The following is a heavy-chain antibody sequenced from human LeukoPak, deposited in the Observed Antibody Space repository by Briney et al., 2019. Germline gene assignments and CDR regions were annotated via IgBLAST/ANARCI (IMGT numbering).Heavy chain of an antibody. CDR3: AREDRVSFDY. V-gene: IGHV3-30*04. Sequence: PGGSLRLSCAASGFTFSSYAMHWVRQAPGKGLEWVAVMSYDGSNKYYADSVKGRFTISRDNSKDTLYLQMNSLRAEDTAVYYCAREDRVSFDYWGQGTLVTVSS. CDR1: GFTFSSYA. CDR2: MSYDGSNK. D-gene: IGHD6-13*01. J-gene: IGHJ4*02.